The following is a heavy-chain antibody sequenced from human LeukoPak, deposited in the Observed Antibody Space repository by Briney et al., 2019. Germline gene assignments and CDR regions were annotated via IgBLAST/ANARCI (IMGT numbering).Heavy chain of an antibody. D-gene: IGHD3-10*01. V-gene: IGHV4-59*08. J-gene: IGHJ4*02. CDR3: ARHSNSGSGSYPFDY. Sequence: PSETLSLTCSVSSGSISSYYWSWIRQPPGKGLKWIGYVYYSGTTNYNPSLSGRVTISIDASKNQFSLRLSSVTAADTAVYYCARHSNSGSGSYPFDYWGQGTLVTVSS. CDR1: SGSISSYY. CDR2: VYYSGTT.